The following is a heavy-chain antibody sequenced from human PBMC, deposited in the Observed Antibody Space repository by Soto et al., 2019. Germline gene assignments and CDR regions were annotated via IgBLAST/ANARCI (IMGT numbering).Heavy chain of an antibody. Sequence: AASVKVSCKASGYTFTSYDINWVREATGQGLEWMGWMNPNSGNTGYAQKFQGRVTMTRNTSISTAYMELSSLRSEDTAVYYCARVPTSYQLLYGWGDYGMDVWGQGTRVTVSS. D-gene: IGHD2-2*02. CDR2: MNPNSGNT. J-gene: IGHJ6*02. CDR3: ARVPTSYQLLYGWGDYGMDV. CDR1: GYTFTSYD. V-gene: IGHV1-8*01.